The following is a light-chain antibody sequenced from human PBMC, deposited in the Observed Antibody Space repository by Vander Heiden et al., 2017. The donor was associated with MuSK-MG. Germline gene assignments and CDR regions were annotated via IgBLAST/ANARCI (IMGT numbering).Light chain of an antibody. J-gene: IGLJ7*01. CDR1: SSDVGLYNY. Sequence: QSALTQPPSASGSPGQSVTISCTGTSSDVGLYNYVSWYQQHPGKAPKLVIYEVSKRPPGVPDRFSGSKSGNTATLTVSGLQAEDEADYYCSSYAGSKNFAVFGGGTQLTVL. CDR2: EVS. CDR3: SSYAGSKNFAV. V-gene: IGLV2-8*01.